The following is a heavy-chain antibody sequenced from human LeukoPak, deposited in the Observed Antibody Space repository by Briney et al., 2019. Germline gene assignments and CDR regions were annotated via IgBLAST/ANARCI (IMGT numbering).Heavy chain of an antibody. D-gene: IGHD6-13*01. V-gene: IGHV3-23*01. J-gene: IGHJ5*02. CDR3: AKDRPFRIAAAGVVNWFDP. CDR1: GFTFSSYA. Sequence: GGSLRLSCAASGFTFSSYAMSWVRQAPGKGLEWVSAISGSGGSTYYADSVKGRFTISRDNSKNTLYLQMNSLRAEDTAVYYCAKDRPFRIAAAGVVNWFDPWGQGTLVTVSS. CDR2: ISGSGGST.